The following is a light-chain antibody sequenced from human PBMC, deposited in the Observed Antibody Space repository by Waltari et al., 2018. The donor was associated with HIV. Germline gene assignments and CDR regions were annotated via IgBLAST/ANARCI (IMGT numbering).Light chain of an antibody. V-gene: IGKV2-28*01. CDR2: LGS. Sequence: IVMPQSPLSLPVPPGEPAFISCRSSQSLLHSNGYNYLDWYLQKPGQSPPLLIYLGSNRASGVPDRFSGSGSGTDFTLTISRVEAEDVGVYCCMQTVQTPLTFGGGTKVEI. CDR1: QSLLHSNGYNY. J-gene: IGKJ4*01. CDR3: MQTVQTPLT.